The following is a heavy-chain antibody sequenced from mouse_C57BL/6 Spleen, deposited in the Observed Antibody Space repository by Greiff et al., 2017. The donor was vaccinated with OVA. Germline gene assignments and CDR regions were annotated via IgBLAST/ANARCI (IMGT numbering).Heavy chain of an antibody. CDR2: IRTKANGYTT. Sequence: EVKLVESGGGLVQPGGSLSLSCAASGFTFTDYYMSWVRQPPGKALEWLGFIRTKANGYTTEYSASVKGRFTISRDTSPSILYLHMNALRAEDSATYYCARYYYGSSYWYFDVWGTGTTVTVSS. J-gene: IGHJ1*03. CDR3: ARYYYGSSYWYFDV. CDR1: GFTFTDYY. V-gene: IGHV7-3*01. D-gene: IGHD1-1*01.